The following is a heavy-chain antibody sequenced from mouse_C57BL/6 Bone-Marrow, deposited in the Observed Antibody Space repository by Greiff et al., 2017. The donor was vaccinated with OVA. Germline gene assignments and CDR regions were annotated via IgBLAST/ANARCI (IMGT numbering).Heavy chain of an antibody. CDR3: ARHGPYGSSPSFDY. CDR2: ISSGGSYT. J-gene: IGHJ2*01. Sequence: EVQRVESGGDLVKPGGSLKLSCAASGFTFSSYGMSWVRQTPDKRLEWVATISSGGSYTYYPDSVKGRFTISRDNAKNTLYLQMSSLKSEDTAMYYCARHGPYGSSPSFDYWGQGTTLTVSS. V-gene: IGHV5-6*01. D-gene: IGHD1-1*01. CDR1: GFTFSSYG.